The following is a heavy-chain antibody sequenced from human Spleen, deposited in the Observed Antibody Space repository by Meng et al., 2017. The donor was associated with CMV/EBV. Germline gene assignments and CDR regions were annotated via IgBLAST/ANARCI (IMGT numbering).Heavy chain of an antibody. CDR1: GGSFSGYY. CDR3: ARVGVLTGPDY. V-gene: IGHV4-34*01. D-gene: IGHD3-9*01. CDR2: VTHGGGT. Sequence: GSLRLSCAVSGGSFSGYYWTWIRQPPGKGLEWIGQVTHGGGTNYNPSLKSRVTMSVDTSKTQFSLKLTSVTAADTAVYYCARVGVLTGPDYWGQGTLVTVSS. J-gene: IGHJ4*02.